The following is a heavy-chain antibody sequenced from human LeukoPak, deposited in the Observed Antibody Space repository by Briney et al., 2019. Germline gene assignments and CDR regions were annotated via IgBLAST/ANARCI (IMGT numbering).Heavy chain of an antibody. CDR2: FDPEDGET. Sequence: ASVKVSCKVSGYTLTELSMHWVRQAPGKGLEWMGGFDPEDGETIYAQKFQGRVTMTEDTSTDTAYMELSSLRSEDTAVYYCAKDWAVAGTYYYYMDVWGKGTTVTISS. V-gene: IGHV1-24*01. D-gene: IGHD6-19*01. J-gene: IGHJ6*03. CDR1: GYTLTELS. CDR3: AKDWAVAGTYYYYMDV.